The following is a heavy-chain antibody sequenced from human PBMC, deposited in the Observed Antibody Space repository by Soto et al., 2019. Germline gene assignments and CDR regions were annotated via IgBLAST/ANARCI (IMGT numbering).Heavy chain of an antibody. CDR2: IWYDGSNK. V-gene: IGHV3-33*01. Sequence: QVQLVESGGGVVQPGRSLRLSRATSGFTFSSYGMHWDRQAPGKGLEWVAVIWYDGSNKYYADSVKGRFTISRDNSKNTLYLQMNSLRAEDTAVYYCARAGGQQLPAGNYYYYYDMDVWGQGTTVTVSS. CDR1: GFTFSSYG. CDR3: ARAGGQQLPAGNYYYYYDMDV. J-gene: IGHJ6*02. D-gene: IGHD6-13*01.